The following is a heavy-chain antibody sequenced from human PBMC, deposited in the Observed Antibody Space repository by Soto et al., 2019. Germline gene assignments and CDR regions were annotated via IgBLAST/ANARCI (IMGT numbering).Heavy chain of an antibody. D-gene: IGHD4-17*01. CDR2: IYYSGST. J-gene: IGHJ3*02. V-gene: IGHV4-31*03. Sequence: QVQLQESGPGLVKPSQTLSLTCTVSGGSISSGGYYWSWIRQHPGKGLEWIGYIYYSGSTYYNPSLKSRVTISVDTAKNQCPLKLSSVTGADTAGYYCARGTVTEVGAFDIWGQGTMVTVSS. CDR1: GGSISSGGYY. CDR3: ARGTVTEVGAFDI.